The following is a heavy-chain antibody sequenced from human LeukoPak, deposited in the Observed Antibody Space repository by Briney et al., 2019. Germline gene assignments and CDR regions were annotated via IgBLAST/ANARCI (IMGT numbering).Heavy chain of an antibody. CDR3: ARPATSNAHYYEGTGFDGDY. Sequence: PSETLSLTCTVSGVSISIYYGSWIRQPPGKGLEWIGYIYYSGSTNYNPSLKTRVTISVDTSRNQFSLNLSSVTAADTGLYYCARPATSNAHYYEGTGFDGDYWGPGTLVTVSS. CDR1: GVSISIYY. CDR2: IYYSGST. J-gene: IGHJ4*02. D-gene: IGHD3-22*01. V-gene: IGHV4-59*08.